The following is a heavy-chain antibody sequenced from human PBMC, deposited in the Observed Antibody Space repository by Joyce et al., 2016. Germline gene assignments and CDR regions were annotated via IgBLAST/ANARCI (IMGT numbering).Heavy chain of an antibody. V-gene: IGHV1-3*01. CDR1: GYIFTDYL. CDR2: RNAGNGNT. Sequence: QVQLVQSGAEVRKPGASVKVSCKASGYIFTDYLLHWVRQAPGQRLEWMRWRNAGNGNTKNAEKLQGRGDIARDTSSSTAYMELYSLTSEDTAVYYCARGGRICTGGTCNTDHDYCMDVWGMGTTVTVSS. CDR3: ARGGRICTGGTCNTDHDYCMDV. J-gene: IGHJ6*04. D-gene: IGHD2-8*02.